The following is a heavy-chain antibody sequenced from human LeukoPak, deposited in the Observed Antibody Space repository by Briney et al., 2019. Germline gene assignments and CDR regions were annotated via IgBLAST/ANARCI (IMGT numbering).Heavy chain of an antibody. CDR2: ISGSGGST. CDR1: GFTFSSYA. CDR3: AKREYSSGSFHL. V-gene: IGHV3-23*01. Sequence: PGGSLRLSCAASGFTFSSYAMSWVRQAPGKGLEWVSAISGSGGSTYYADSAKGRFTISRDNSKNTLYLRMNSLRAEDTAVYYCAKREYSSGSFHLWGRGTLVTVSS. J-gene: IGHJ2*01. D-gene: IGHD6-19*01.